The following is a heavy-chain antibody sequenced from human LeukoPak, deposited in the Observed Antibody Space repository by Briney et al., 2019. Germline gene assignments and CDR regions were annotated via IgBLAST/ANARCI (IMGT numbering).Heavy chain of an antibody. CDR2: ISSSSSYI. Sequence: PGGSLRLSCAASGFTFSSYSMNWVRQAPGKGLEWVSSISSSSSYIYYADSVKGRFTISRDNAKNSLYLQMNNLRAEDTAVYYCARDGVSPYYYGSGSSYNWFDPWGQGTLVTVSS. J-gene: IGHJ5*02. CDR3: ARDGVSPYYYGSGSSYNWFDP. D-gene: IGHD3-10*01. V-gene: IGHV3-21*01. CDR1: GFTFSSYS.